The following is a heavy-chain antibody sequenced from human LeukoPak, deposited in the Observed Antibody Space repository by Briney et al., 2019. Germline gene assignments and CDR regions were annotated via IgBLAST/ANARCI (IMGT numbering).Heavy chain of an antibody. D-gene: IGHD1-26*01. Sequence: GRSLRLSCAASGFIFSSYGMHWVRQAPGKGLEWVAFIRYDGSNKYYADSVKGRFTISRDNSKNTLYLQMNSLRPEDTAVYYGVVGTTDPDYWGQGTLVTVSS. CDR2: IRYDGSNK. V-gene: IGHV3-30*02. CDR3: VVGTTDPDY. CDR1: GFIFSSYG. J-gene: IGHJ4*02.